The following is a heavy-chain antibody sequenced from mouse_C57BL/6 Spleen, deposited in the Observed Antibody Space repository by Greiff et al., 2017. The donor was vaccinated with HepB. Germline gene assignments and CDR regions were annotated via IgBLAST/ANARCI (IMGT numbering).Heavy chain of an antibody. CDR3: ARGNSSGYGAWFAY. V-gene: IGHV1-50*01. Sequence: QVQLKQPGAELVKPGASVKLSCKASGYTFTSYWMQWVKQRPGQGLEWIGEIDPSDSYTNYNQKFKGKATLTVDTSSSTAYMQLSSLTSEDSAVYYCARGNSSGYGAWFAYWGQGTLVTVSA. CDR2: IDPSDSYT. J-gene: IGHJ3*01. D-gene: IGHD3-2*02. CDR1: GYTFTSYW.